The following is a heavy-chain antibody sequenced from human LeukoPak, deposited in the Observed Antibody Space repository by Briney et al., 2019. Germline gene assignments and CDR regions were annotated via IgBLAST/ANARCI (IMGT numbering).Heavy chain of an antibody. Sequence: GGSLRLSCAASGFTFSSYWMSWVRQAPGKGLEWVANIKQDGSEKYYVDSVKGRFTISRDNAKNSLYLHIKSLRAEDTAVYYCAKDNPLDYWGQGTLVIVSS. CDR1: GFTFSSYW. J-gene: IGHJ4*02. V-gene: IGHV3-7*01. CDR3: AKDNPLDY. CDR2: IKQDGSEK. D-gene: IGHD1-14*01.